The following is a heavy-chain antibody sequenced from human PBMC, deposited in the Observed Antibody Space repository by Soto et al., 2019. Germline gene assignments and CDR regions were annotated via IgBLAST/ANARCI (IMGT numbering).Heavy chain of an antibody. V-gene: IGHV3-13*01. CDR3: AKSQEIGTHFFDS. CDR1: GFTFSGFD. D-gene: IGHD6-13*01. CDR2: IGTAGDT. Sequence: SLRLSCEASGFTFSGFDMHWVRQPTGKGLEWVSSIGTAGDTYYAVSVKGRFTISRDNAKNSLSLQMNSLRAGDMAVYFCAKSQEIGTHFFDSWGQGTQVTVSS. J-gene: IGHJ4*02.